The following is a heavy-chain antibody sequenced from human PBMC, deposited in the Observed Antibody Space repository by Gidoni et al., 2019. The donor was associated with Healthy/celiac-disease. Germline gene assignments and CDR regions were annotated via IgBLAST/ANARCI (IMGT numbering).Heavy chain of an antibody. CDR3: ARDLGFGELEDYYYGMDV. V-gene: IGHV3-7*01. D-gene: IGHD3-10*01. Sequence: EVQLVESGGGLVQPGGSLRLSCAASGFTCRSDWMSWVRQAPGKGPEWVANIKQDGSEKYYVDSVKCRFTISRDNAMNSLYLQMNSLRAEDTAVYYCARDLGFGELEDYYYGMDVWGQGTTVTVSS. CDR1: GFTCRSDW. CDR2: IKQDGSEK. J-gene: IGHJ6*02.